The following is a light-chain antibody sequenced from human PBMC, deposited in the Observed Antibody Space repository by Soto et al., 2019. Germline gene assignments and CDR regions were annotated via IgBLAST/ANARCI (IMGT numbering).Light chain of an antibody. CDR2: NVK. V-gene: IGLV2-11*01. Sequence: QSALIQPPSVSGSPGQSVTIPCTGTSSDVGSYDYVSWYQQHPGTVPKPLIYNVKTQPSGVPDRFSGSKSGNTASMTISGLQAEDEGDYYYCSYTSSATWVFGGGTKVTVL. CDR3: CSYTSSATWV. CDR1: SSDVGSYDY. J-gene: IGLJ3*02.